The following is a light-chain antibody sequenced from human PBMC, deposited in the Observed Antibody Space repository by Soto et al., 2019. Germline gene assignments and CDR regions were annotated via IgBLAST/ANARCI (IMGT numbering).Light chain of an antibody. V-gene: IGKV1-5*01. J-gene: IGKJ1*01. CDR2: DAS. CDR1: QSISFW. CDR3: QQYNTYPWT. Sequence: DIQMTQSPSTLAASVGDRDTITCRASQSISFWLSWYQQKPGKAPKLLIFDASTLERGVPSRFSGSGSGTEFTLTISTLQPDDFATYYCQQYNTYPWTFGQGTKVDIK.